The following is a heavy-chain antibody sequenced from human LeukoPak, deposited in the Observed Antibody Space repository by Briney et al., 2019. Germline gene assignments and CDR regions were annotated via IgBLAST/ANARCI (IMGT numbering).Heavy chain of an antibody. V-gene: IGHV3-23*01. D-gene: IGHD3-10*01. CDR3: AKVFASGNYSPLGY. CDR1: GFTFSSYG. Sequence: GGSLRLSWAASGFTFSSYGMSWVRQAPGKGLEWVSIITDTGGITYYADSVKGRFTISRDNSKNTLYLQMNSLSAEDTAVYFCAKVFASGNYSPLGYWGQGTLVTVSS. J-gene: IGHJ4*02. CDR2: ITDTGGIT.